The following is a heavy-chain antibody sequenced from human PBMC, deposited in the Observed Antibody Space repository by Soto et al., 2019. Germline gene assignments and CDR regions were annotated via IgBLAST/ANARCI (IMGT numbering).Heavy chain of an antibody. CDR1: GYTFTSYA. CDR3: AREWAGYCSGGSCYPFDY. J-gene: IGHJ4*02. CDR2: INAGNGNT. Sequence: QVQLVQSGAEVKKPGASVKVSCKASGYTFTSYAIHWVRQAPGQRLAWMGWINAGNGNTKYSQKFQGRVTITRDTSASTAYSDRSGLSSEDTAVYYCAREWAGYCSGGSCYPFDYWGQGSLVTVCS. D-gene: IGHD2-15*01. V-gene: IGHV1-3*01.